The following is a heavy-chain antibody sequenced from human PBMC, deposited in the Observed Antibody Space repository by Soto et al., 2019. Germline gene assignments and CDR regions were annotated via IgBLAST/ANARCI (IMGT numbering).Heavy chain of an antibody. D-gene: IGHD1-1*01. J-gene: IGHJ4*02. Sequence: VQLVESGGGLIQPGGSLRLSCAASGLSVSNNHMTWVRQDPGKGLEWVSLIHGGGSAYYADSVKGRFTIYRDNSKNTLYLQMDRLRAENTAIYYCAGRLTTAASLDYWGQGTLVTVSS. CDR1: GLSVSNNH. V-gene: IGHV3-53*01. CDR2: IHGGGSA. CDR3: AGRLTTAASLDY.